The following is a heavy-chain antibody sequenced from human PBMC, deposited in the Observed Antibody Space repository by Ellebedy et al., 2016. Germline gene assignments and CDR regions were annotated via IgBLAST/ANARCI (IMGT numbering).Heavy chain of an antibody. Sequence: SGPTLVKPTETLTLTCSFSGFALSTRGLCVSWIRQPPGRALEWLTRIDWDDDKYYSSSLRTRLTISKDTSKNQVVLKMTNMDPVDTATYYCVHRTTVTSVDYWGQGTLVTVSS. CDR2: IDWDDDK. D-gene: IGHD4-17*01. V-gene: IGHV2-70*12. J-gene: IGHJ4*02. CDR3: VHRTTVTSVDY. CDR1: GFALSTRGLC.